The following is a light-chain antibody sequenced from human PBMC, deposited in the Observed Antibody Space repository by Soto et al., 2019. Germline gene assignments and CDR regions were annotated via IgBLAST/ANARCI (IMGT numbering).Light chain of an antibody. CDR2: EIS. CDR3: TSYTSSNTYV. V-gene: IGLV2-14*01. J-gene: IGLJ1*01. Sequence: QSVLTQPASVSGSPGQSITISCTGTSSDVGRYNYVSWYQQYPGKAPKLMIYEISNRPSGVSIRFSGPKSGNTASLTISGLQAEDEADYYCTSYTSSNTYVFGGGTKSPS. CDR1: SSDVGRYNY.